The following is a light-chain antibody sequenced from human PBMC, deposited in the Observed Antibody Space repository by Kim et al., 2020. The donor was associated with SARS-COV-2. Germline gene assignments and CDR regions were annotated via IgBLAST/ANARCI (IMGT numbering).Light chain of an antibody. CDR2: GAS. J-gene: IGKJ5*01. Sequence: LSPGERATLSCRASHSIINNLAWYQQKPGQAPRLLISGASTRATGIPARFSGSGSGTEFTLTINSLQSEDFALYYCQQYNSWLITFGQGTRLEIK. V-gene: IGKV3-15*01. CDR3: QQYNSWLIT. CDR1: HSIINN.